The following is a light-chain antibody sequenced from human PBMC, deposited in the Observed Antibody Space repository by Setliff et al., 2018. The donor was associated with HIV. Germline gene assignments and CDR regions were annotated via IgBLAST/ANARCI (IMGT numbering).Light chain of an antibody. V-gene: IGLV1-44*01. Sequence: QSVLTQPPSASGTPGQRVTISCSGSSSNIESNTVNWYQQLPGTAPKLLIYRNNQRPSGVPDRFSGSKSGTSASLAISGLQSADEAAYYCAAWDDSLNGRYVFGTGTKVTVL. CDR2: RNN. CDR3: AAWDDSLNGRYV. J-gene: IGLJ1*01. CDR1: SSNIESNT.